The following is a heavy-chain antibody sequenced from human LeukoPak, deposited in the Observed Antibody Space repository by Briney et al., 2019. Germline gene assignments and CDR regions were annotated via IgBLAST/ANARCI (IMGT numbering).Heavy chain of an antibody. Sequence: GGSLRLSCAASGFTFSSYSMNWVRQAPGKGLEWVSSISSSSSYIYYADSVKGRFTISRDNAKNSLYLQMNSLRAEDTAVYYCARETDFWSGYIGYWGHGILVTVSS. J-gene: IGHJ4*01. CDR3: ARETDFWSGYIGY. CDR2: ISSSSSYI. CDR1: GFTFSSYS. V-gene: IGHV3-21*01. D-gene: IGHD3-3*01.